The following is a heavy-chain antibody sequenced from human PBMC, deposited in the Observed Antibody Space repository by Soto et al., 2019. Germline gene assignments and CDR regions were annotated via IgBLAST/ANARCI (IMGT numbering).Heavy chain of an antibody. V-gene: IGHV4-34*01. CDR1: GGSFSGYY. D-gene: IGHD6-13*01. CDR2: INHSGST. Sequence: PSETRSRTWAVYGGSFSGYYWSWIRQPPGKGLEWMGEINHSGSTNYNPSLKRRVTISVDTSKNQFSLKLSSVTAADTAVYYCARGLRVSGYSSSWYDYWGQGTLVTVSS. J-gene: IGHJ4*02. CDR3: ARGLRVSGYSSSWYDY.